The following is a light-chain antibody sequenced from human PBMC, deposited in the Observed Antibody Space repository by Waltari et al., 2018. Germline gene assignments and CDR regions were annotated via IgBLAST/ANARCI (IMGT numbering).Light chain of an antibody. Sequence: SYDLSQPPSVSVSPGQTASIPCSGDKLGDKYTYWYQQRPGQSPVLVISHDDRRPSGISGRLSGSISGNTATLAISGTQAMDEADYYCQAWDSDTVVFGGGTKLTVL. CDR1: KLGDKY. V-gene: IGLV3-1*01. CDR3: QAWDSDTVV. CDR2: HDD. J-gene: IGLJ2*01.